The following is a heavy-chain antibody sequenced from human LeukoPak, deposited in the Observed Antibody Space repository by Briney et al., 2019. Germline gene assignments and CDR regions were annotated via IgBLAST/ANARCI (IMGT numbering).Heavy chain of an antibody. CDR1: GGSFSGYY. V-gene: IGHV4-34*01. J-gene: IGHJ4*02. CDR2: INHSGST. D-gene: IGHD3-22*01. CDR3: ARTYYYDSSGYSEIDYFDY. Sequence: SETLSLTCAVYGGSFSGYYWSWIRQPPGKGLEWIGEINHSGSTNYNPSLKSRVTISVDTSKNQFSLKLSSVTAADTAVYYCARTYYYDSSGYSEIDYFDYWGQGTLVTVSS.